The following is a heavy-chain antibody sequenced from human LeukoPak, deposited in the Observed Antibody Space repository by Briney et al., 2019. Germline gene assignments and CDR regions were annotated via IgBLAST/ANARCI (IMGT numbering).Heavy chain of an antibody. V-gene: IGHV1-2*02. D-gene: IGHD5-12*01. CDR3: ARDVVYGGFRLDY. CDR2: INPNSGGT. CDR1: VYTFTGYY. J-gene: IGHJ4*02. Sequence: ASVKVSCKASVYTFTGYYMHWVRQAPGQGLEWMGWINPNSGGTNYAQKFQGRVTMTRDTSISTAYMELSRLRSDDTAVYYCARDVVYGGFRLDYWGQGTLVTVSS.